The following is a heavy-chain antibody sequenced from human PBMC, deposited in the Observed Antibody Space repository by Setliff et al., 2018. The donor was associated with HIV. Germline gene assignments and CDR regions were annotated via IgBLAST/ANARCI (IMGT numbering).Heavy chain of an antibody. Sequence: SETLSLTCTVSGGSIRTGNYYWNWIRQPAGKGLEWIGHIHTTGSITYNPSLRSRVTISVDTSTNEFSLKLTSVTAADTAVYYCARGGAFCGRDSCYYLDYWGQGILVTVSS. V-gene: IGHV4-61*09. CDR3: ARGGAFCGRDSCYYLDY. J-gene: IGHJ4*02. D-gene: IGHD2-21*02. CDR1: GGSIRTGNYY. CDR2: IHTTGSI.